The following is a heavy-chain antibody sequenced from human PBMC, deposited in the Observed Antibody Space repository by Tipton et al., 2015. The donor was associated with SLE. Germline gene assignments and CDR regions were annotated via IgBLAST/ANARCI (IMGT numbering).Heavy chain of an antibody. D-gene: IGHD5-18*01. CDR2: IYYSGST. J-gene: IGHJ3*02. V-gene: IGHV4-61*08. CDR1: GGSISSGDYY. CDR3: AREDTPMDDAFDI. Sequence: LRLSCTVSGGSISSGDYYWSWIRQPPGKGLEWIGYIYYSGSTNYNPSLKSRVTISVDTSKNQFSLKLSSVTAADTAVYYCAREDTPMDDAFDIWGQGTMVTVSS.